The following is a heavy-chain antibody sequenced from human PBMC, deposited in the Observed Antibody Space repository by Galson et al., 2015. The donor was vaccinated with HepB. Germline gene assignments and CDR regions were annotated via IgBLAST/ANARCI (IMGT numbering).Heavy chain of an antibody. CDR1: GFTFSDYY. D-gene: IGHD3-10*01. CDR2: ISNNGRTI. V-gene: IGHV3-11*01. Sequence: LRLSCAASGFTFSDYYMSWIRQAPGKGLEWVSYISNNGRTIFYADSVKGRFTISRDNAKNSLYLQINSLRAEDTAVYYCARVSKRDTYFYGSGSYSYFDYWGQGTLVTVSS. CDR3: ARVSKRDTYFYGSGSYSYFDY. J-gene: IGHJ4*02.